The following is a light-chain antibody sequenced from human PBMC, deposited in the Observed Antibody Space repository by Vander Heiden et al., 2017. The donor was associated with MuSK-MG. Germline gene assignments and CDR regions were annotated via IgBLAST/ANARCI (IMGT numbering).Light chain of an antibody. CDR3: QQDYSYKT. V-gene: IGKV1-5*01. J-gene: IGKJ1*01. CDR1: QSVSRR. CDR2: DVS. Sequence: DIQLTQPPSSLSASVGDRVTITCRASQSVSRRLVWYQQKPGKAPRLLISDVSRLKSGVPSRFSGSGSGTEFTLTISSLQPDDFATYYCQQDYSYKTFGQGTKVEIK.